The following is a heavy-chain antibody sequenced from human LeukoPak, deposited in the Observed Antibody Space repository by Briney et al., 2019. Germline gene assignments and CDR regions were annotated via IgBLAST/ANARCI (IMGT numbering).Heavy chain of an antibody. D-gene: IGHD3-3*01. CDR1: GFTFSSYV. CDR2: ISGSGGST. CDR3: AKDQFWSGLTTMDV. V-gene: IGHV3-23*01. J-gene: IGHJ6*02. Sequence: QPGGSLRPSCTASGFTFSSYVMSWVRQAPGKGLEWVSAISGSGGSTYYADSVKGRFTISRDNSKNTLYLQMNSLRAEDTAVYYRAKDQFWSGLTTMDVWGQGTTVTVSS.